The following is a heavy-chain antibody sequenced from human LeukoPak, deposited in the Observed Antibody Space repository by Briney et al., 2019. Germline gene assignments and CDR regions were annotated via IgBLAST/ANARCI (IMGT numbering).Heavy chain of an antibody. V-gene: IGHV3-7*01. CDR1: VLTFREYW. CDR3: ARPGGSSSRRSPTDS. Sequence: GWSLRLSRTASVLTFREYWMTWVRQAPGKAPEGVANTKQGGSRRYYGASMGGRFPISRDNAKISLFLQMNGLRAEDAAVYYCARPGGSSSRRSPTDSWGKGPLV. CDR2: TKQGGSRR. D-gene: IGHD6-6*01. J-gene: IGHJ4*02.